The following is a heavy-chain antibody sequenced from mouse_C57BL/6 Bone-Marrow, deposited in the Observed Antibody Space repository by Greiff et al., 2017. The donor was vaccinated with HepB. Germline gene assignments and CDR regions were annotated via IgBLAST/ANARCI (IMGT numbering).Heavy chain of an antibody. CDR1: GFTFSNYW. Sequence: EVKVIESGGGLVQPGGSMKLSCVASGFTFSNYWMNWVRQSPEKGLEWVAQIRLKSDNYATHYAESVKGRFTISRDDSKSSVYLQMNNLRAEDTGIYYCTGRVYYFDYWGQGTTLTVSS. V-gene: IGHV6-3*01. J-gene: IGHJ2*01. CDR3: TGRVYYFDY. CDR2: IRLKSDNYAT.